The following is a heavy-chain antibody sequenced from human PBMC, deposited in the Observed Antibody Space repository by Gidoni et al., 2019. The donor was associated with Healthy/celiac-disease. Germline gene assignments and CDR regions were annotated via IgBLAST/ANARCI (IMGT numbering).Heavy chain of an antibody. CDR2: ISSSSSYT. CDR1: GFTFSDYY. V-gene: IGHV3-11*06. D-gene: IGHD1-7*01. J-gene: IGHJ3*02. CDR3: ARGAYNWNYFDKRRGRENAFDI. Sequence: QVQLVESGGGLVKPGGSLRLSCAASGFTFSDYYMSWIRQAPGKGLEWVSYISSSSSYTNYADSVKGRFTISRDNAKNSLYLQMNSLRAEDTAVYYCARGAYNWNYFDKRRGRENAFDIWGQGTMVTVSS.